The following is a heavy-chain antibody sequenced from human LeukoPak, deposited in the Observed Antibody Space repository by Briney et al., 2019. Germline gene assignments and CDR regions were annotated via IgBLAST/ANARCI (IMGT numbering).Heavy chain of an antibody. V-gene: IGHV3-23*01. CDR3: AKPAPGYSSSWYFGFGY. Sequence: GGSLRLSCAASGFTFSSYAMSWVRHAPGKGLEWVSTISGRGGSTSYADSVKGRFTISRDNSKNTLYLQMNSLRAEDTAVYYCAKPAPGYSSSWYFGFGYWGQGTLATVSS. CDR2: ISGRGGST. J-gene: IGHJ4*02. D-gene: IGHD6-13*01. CDR1: GFTFSSYA.